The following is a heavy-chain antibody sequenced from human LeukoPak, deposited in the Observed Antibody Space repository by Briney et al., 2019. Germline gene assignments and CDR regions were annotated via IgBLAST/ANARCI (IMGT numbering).Heavy chain of an antibody. CDR2: ISGSGGST. J-gene: IGHJ6*03. V-gene: IGHV3-23*01. D-gene: IGHD3-10*01. CDR3: AKAVNYGSGSNYYYYYMDV. CDR1: GFIFSDYY. Sequence: GGSLRLSCAASGFIFSDYYMDWVRQAPGKGLEWVSAISGSGGSTYYADSVKGRFTISRDNSKNTLYLQMNSLRAEDTAVYYCAKAVNYGSGSNYYYYYMDVWGKGTTVTISS.